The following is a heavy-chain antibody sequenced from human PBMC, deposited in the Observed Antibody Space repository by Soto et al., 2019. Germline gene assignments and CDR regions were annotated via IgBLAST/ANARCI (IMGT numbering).Heavy chain of an antibody. D-gene: IGHD5-12*01. J-gene: IGHJ4*02. V-gene: IGHV3-48*01. CDR3: ASQSSEWLLFAS. CDR2: ISSSSSTI. CDR1: GFTFSSYS. Sequence: PGGSLRLSCAASGFTFSSYSMNWVRQAPGKGLEWVSSISSSSSTIYYADSVKGRFTISRDNAKNSLYLQMNSLRAEDTAVYYCASQSSEWLLFASWGQGTLVTVSS.